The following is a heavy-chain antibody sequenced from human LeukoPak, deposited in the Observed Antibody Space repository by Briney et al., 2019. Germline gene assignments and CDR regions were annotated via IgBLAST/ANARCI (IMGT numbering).Heavy chain of an antibody. Sequence: PGGSLRLSCAASGFTFSSYGMHWVRQAPGKGLEWVANIKQDGSEKYYVDSVKGRFTISRDNAKNSLYLQMNSLRTEDTAVYYCARDHSSGYYYGAFDIWGQGTMVTVSS. CDR3: ARDHSSGYYYGAFDI. CDR2: IKQDGSEK. V-gene: IGHV3-7*01. CDR1: GFTFSSYG. D-gene: IGHD3-22*01. J-gene: IGHJ3*02.